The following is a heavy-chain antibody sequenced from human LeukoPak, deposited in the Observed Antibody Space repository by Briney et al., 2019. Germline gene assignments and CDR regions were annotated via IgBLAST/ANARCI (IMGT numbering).Heavy chain of an antibody. CDR2: LYSGGST. CDR1: GFNVGSNY. J-gene: IGHJ4*02. Sequence: GGSLRLSCAASGFNVGSNYMSWVRQAPGKGLEWVSILYSGGSTYYADSVKGRFTISRDNSKNTLYLQMNSLRAEDTAVYYCARDSGDSSAYHSWGQGTLVTVSS. V-gene: IGHV3-66*01. D-gene: IGHD3-22*01. CDR3: ARDSGDSSAYHS.